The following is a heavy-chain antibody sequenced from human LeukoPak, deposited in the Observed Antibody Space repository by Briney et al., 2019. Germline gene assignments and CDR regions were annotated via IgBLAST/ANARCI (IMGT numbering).Heavy chain of an antibody. CDR1: GGTFSSYA. D-gene: IGHD5-18*01. Sequence: SVKVSCKASGGTFSSYAISWVRQAPGQGLEWMGGIIPIFGTANYAQKFQGRVTITTDESTSTAYMEPSSLRSEDTAVYYCARGGQVDTAMDNCYYYYMDVWGKGTTVTVSS. CDR3: ARGGQVDTAMDNCYYYYMDV. J-gene: IGHJ6*03. CDR2: IIPIFGTA. V-gene: IGHV1-69*05.